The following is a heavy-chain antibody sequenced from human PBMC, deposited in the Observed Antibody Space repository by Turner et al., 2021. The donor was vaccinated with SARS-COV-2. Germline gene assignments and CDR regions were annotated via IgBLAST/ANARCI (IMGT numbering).Heavy chain of an antibody. CDR2: INHSGST. V-gene: IGHV4-34*01. J-gene: IGHJ6*02. CDR1: GGSFSGYY. CDR3: ARGIKGVLMSGSYYYYGMDV. Sequence: QVQLQQRGAGLLKPSETLSLTCAVYGGSFSGYYWSWIRQPPGKGLEWIGEINHSGSTNYNPSLKSRVTISVDTSKNQFSLKLSSVTAADTAVYYCARGIKGVLMSGSYYYYGMDVWGQGTTVTVSS. D-gene: IGHD1-26*01.